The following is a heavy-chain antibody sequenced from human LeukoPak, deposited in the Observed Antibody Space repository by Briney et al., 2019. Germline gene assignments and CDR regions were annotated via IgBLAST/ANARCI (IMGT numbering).Heavy chain of an antibody. CDR3: ARAPGYDILTGRYFDY. V-gene: IGHV1-69*04. D-gene: IGHD3-9*01. CDR1: GGTFSSYA. Sequence: GASVKVSCKASGGTFSSYAISWVRRAPGQGLEWMGRIIPILGIANYAQKFQGRVTITADKSTSTAYMELSSLRSEDTAVYYCARAPGYDILTGRYFDYWGQGTLVTVSS. CDR2: IIPILGIA. J-gene: IGHJ4*02.